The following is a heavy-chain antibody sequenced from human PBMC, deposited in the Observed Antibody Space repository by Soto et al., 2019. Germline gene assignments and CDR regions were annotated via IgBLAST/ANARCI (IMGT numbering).Heavy chain of an antibody. Sequence: PGGSLRLSCAASGFTLSSYSMNWVRQAPGKVLEWVSSIRSSSSHIYYADSVKGRFTISRGNAKNSLYLQMNSLRAEDTAVYYCARAQGDGAAAGAFDYWGQGTLVTVSS. CDR2: IRSSSSHI. J-gene: IGHJ4*02. CDR3: ARAQGDGAAAGAFDY. CDR1: GFTLSSYS. V-gene: IGHV3-21*01. D-gene: IGHD6-13*01.